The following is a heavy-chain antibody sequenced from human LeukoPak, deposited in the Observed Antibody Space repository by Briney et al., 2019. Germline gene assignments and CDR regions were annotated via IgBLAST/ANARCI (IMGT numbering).Heavy chain of an antibody. CDR1: GYTFTSSD. CDR2: MNPNSGNT. CDR3: ARVTTRPRRALDY. V-gene: IGHV1-8*01. D-gene: IGHD6-6*01. J-gene: IGHJ4*02. Sequence: ASVKVSCKASGYTFTSSDINWVRQATGQGLEWMGWMNPNSGNTGYAQKFQGRVTMTRNTSISTAFMELSSLRSEDTAVYYCARVTTRPRRALDYWGQGTLGTVSS.